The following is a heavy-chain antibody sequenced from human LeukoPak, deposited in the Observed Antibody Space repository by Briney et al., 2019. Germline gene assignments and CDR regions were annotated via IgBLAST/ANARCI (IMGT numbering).Heavy chain of an antibody. CDR2: IKQDESEK. D-gene: IGHD6-13*01. CDR3: AKDYSSSLEYYFDY. CDR1: GFTFSSYW. J-gene: IGHJ4*02. V-gene: IGHV3-7*01. Sequence: GGSLRLSCAASGFTFSSYWMSWVRQAPGKGLEWLAIIKQDESEKYYVDSVKGRFTISRDNAKNTVFLHMNSLRAEDTAVYYCAKDYSSSLEYYFDYWGQGTLVTVSS.